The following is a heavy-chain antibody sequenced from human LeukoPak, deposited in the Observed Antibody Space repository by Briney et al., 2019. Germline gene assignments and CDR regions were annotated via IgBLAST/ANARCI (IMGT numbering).Heavy chain of an antibody. J-gene: IGHJ5*02. CDR2: INHSGRT. V-gene: IGHV4-34*01. CDR1: GGSFSGYY. CDR3: ARPLGYCSDSRCPQSWFDP. Sequence: SETLSLTCAVSGGSFSGYYWTWIRQPPGKGLEWSGEINHSGRTNYNPSLKSRVIISVDTSKNQFSLRLNSVTAADTAVYYCARPLGYCSDSRCPQSWFDPWGEGTLVTVSS. D-gene: IGHD2-15*01.